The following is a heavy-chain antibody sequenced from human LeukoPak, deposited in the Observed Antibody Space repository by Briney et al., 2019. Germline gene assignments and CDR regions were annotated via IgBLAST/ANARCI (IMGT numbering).Heavy chain of an antibody. CDR3: TRGSSGRRDY. CDR1: GYTFTSCD. V-gene: IGHV1-8*01. D-gene: IGHD6-19*01. Sequence: ASVKVSCKASGYTFTSCDINWVRQATGQGLEWIGWMNPNSGNTGYGQSFQGRVTMTRDNSISTAYMELSNLGSEDTAIYYCTRGSSGRRDYWGQGTLVTVSA. CDR2: MNPNSGNT. J-gene: IGHJ4*02.